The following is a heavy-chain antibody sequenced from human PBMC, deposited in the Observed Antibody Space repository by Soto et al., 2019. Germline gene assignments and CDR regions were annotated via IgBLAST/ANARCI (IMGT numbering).Heavy chain of an antibody. D-gene: IGHD6-13*01. V-gene: IGHV3-23*01. CDR2: FSGSGGST. CDR3: AKDSAKRIAAADAFDI. Sequence: GGSLRLSCPASGFPFSSYAMSWVRQAPGKGLEWVSAFSGSGGSTYYADSVKGRFTISRDNSKNTLYLQMNSLRAEDTAVYYCAKDSAKRIAAADAFDIWGQGTMVTVSS. CDR1: GFPFSSYA. J-gene: IGHJ3*02.